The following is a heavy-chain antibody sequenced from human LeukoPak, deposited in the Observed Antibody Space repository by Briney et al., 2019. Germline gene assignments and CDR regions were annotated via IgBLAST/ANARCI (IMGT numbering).Heavy chain of an antibody. CDR3: ARRDISSGWSFDY. Sequence: SETLSLTCTVSGGSISNYHWSWIRQPAGKGLEWISQIHTSGSTNYNPPLKSRVTMSIDTPENQLSLTIRSVTAADTAVYYCARRDISSGWSFDYWGQGTLVTVSS. CDR2: IHTSGST. CDR1: GGSISNYH. J-gene: IGHJ4*02. D-gene: IGHD6-19*01. V-gene: IGHV4-4*07.